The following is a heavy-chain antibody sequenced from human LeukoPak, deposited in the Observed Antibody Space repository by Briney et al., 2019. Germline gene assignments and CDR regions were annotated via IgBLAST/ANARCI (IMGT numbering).Heavy chain of an antibody. CDR2: IGTSGGTT. J-gene: IGHJ4*02. V-gene: IGHV3-23*01. CDR1: GFAFSTYF. CDR3: AKRLGGSGFDY. Sequence: GGSLTLSCAASGFAFSTYFMSWVRQPPGKGLDWVSAIGTSGGTTYYPDSAKGRFTISRDNSKDTLYLQMNSLRAEDTAVYYCAKRLGGSGFDYWGQGTLVTVSS. D-gene: IGHD3-16*01.